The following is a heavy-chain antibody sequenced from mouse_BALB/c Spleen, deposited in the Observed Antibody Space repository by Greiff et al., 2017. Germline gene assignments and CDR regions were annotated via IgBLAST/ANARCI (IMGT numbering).Heavy chain of an antibody. CDR2: ISYDGSN. CDR1: GYSITSGYY. CDR3: ARGGPTMILAY. Sequence: EVKLKESGPGLVKPSQSLSLTCSVTGYSITSGYYWNWIRQFPGNKLEWMGYISYDGSNNYNPSLKNRISITRDTSKNQFFLKLNSVTTEDTATYYCARGGPTMILAYWGQGTLVTVSA. V-gene: IGHV3-6*02. J-gene: IGHJ3*01. D-gene: IGHD2-4*01.